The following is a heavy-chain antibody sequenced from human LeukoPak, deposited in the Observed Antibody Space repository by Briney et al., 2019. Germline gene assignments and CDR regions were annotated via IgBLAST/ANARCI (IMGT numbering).Heavy chain of an antibody. Sequence: GKSLRLSCVASGFTFSSYGMHWVRQAPGKGLEWVAIISYDGSYKYYADSMKGRFTISRDNSKNTLYLQMNSLRAEDTAVYYCAKGLWELGDYWGQGTLVTVSS. V-gene: IGHV3-30*18. CDR1: GFTFSSYG. J-gene: IGHJ4*02. CDR2: ISYDGSYK. CDR3: AKGLWELGDY. D-gene: IGHD1-26*01.